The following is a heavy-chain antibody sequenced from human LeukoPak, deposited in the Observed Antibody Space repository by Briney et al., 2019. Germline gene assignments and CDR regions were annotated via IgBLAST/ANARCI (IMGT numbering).Heavy chain of an antibody. CDR3: ARGRGSIDY. J-gene: IGHJ4*02. D-gene: IGHD3-10*01. V-gene: IGHV4-30-4*08. CDR1: GGSISSGDYY. Sequence: SETLSLTCTVSGGSISSGDYYWRWIRQPPGKGLEWIGYIYYSGSTYYHPSLKSRVTISVDTSKNQFSLKLSSVTAADTAVYYCARGRGSIDYWGQGTLVTVSS. CDR2: IYYSGST.